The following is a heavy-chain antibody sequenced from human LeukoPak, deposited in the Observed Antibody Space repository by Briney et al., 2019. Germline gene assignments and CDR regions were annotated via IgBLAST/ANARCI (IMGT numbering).Heavy chain of an antibody. V-gene: IGHV4-59*01. CDR3: ARDRSTYYFDY. Sequence: SETLSLTCAVYGGFFSGYYWSWIRQPPGKGLEWIGYIYYTGSTNYNPSLKSRVTISVDTSKNQFSLKLSSVTAADTAVYYCARDRSTYYFDYWGQGTLVTVSS. CDR1: GGFFSGYY. CDR2: IYYTGST. J-gene: IGHJ4*02.